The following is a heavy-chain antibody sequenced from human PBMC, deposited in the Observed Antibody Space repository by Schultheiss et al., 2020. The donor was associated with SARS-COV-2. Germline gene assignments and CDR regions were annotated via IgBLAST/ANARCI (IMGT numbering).Heavy chain of an antibody. D-gene: IGHD3-10*01. V-gene: IGHV3-33*01. J-gene: IGHJ6*02. CDR3: ATEAGAYGMDV. Sequence: SLRLSCAASGFTFSSYGMHWVRQAPGKGLEWVAVIWYDGSNKYYADSVKGRFTISRDNSKNTLYLQMNSLRAEDTAVYYCATEAGAYGMDVWGQGTTVTVSS. CDR2: IWYDGSNK. CDR1: GFTFSSYG.